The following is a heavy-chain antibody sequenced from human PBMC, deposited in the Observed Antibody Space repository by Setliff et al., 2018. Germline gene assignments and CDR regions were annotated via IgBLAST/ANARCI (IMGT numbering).Heavy chain of an antibody. CDR3: ARVLGVDFQYYYLDI. CDR2: IIPIIGTT. J-gene: IGHJ6*03. Sequence: SVKVSCKASGGTFQNYGLTWVRQAPGQGLEWMGGIIPIIGTTNYAHSFKGRVTFTADDSTSTAYMDLSRLTSEDTAVYYCARVLGVDFQYYYLDIWGKGTTVTVSS. CDR1: GGTFQNYG. V-gene: IGHV1-69*13. D-gene: IGHD2-21*01.